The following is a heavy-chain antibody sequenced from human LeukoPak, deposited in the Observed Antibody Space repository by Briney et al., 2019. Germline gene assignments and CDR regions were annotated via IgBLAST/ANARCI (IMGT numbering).Heavy chain of an antibody. D-gene: IGHD3-3*01. CDR1: GYTFTSYA. CDR3: ARDGPVEADFWSGYYMLSGYYYYYYYMDV. CDR2: ISAYNGNT. Sequence: GASVKVSCKASGYTFTSYAMNWVRQAPGQGLEWMGWISAYNGNTNYAQKLQGRVTMTTDTSTSTAYMELRSLRSDDTAVYYCARDGPVEADFWSGYYMLSGYYYYYYYMDVWGKGTTVTVSS. V-gene: IGHV1-18*01. J-gene: IGHJ6*03.